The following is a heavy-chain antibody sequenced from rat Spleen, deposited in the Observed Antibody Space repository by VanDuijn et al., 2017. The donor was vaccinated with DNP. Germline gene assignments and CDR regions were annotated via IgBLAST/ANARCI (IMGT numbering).Heavy chain of an antibody. CDR1: GFTFNNYW. CDR2: ITSSGGST. Sequence: EVQLVESGGDLVQAGRSLKLSCVASGFTFNNYWMTWIRQVPGKGLEWVASITSSGGSTYYPDSVKGRFTISRDNAKSTLYLHMNSLRSEDMATYYCARWFNSGYYFDYWGQGVMVTVSS. D-gene: IGHD4-3*01. V-gene: IGHV5-31*01. CDR3: ARWFNSGYYFDY. J-gene: IGHJ2*01.